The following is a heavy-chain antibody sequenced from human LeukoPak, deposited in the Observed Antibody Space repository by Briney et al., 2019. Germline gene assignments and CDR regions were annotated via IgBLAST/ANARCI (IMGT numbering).Heavy chain of an antibody. V-gene: IGHV3-30-3*01. J-gene: IGHJ4*02. D-gene: IGHD1-14*01. Sequence: GGTLRLSCAASGFTFSSYTMHWVCQAPGPGLGWVAVISYDGSNKYYAVSVKGRFTTSRDNSKNTLYLQMNSLRAEDTAVYYCARARIDYWGQGTLVTVSS. CDR1: GFTFSSYT. CDR3: ARARIDY. CDR2: ISYDGSNK.